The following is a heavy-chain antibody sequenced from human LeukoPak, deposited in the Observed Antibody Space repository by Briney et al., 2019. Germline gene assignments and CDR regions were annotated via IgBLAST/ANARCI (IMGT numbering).Heavy chain of an antibody. CDR1: GYTFTGYY. V-gene: IGHV1-2*02. D-gene: IGHD6-13*01. CDR3: ARDSAGSSWYIGY. Sequence: GASVKASCKASGYTFTGYYMHWVRQAPGQGLEWMGWINPNSGGTNYAQKFQGRVTMTRDTSISTAYMELSRLRSDDTAVYYCARDSAGSSWYIGYWGQGTLVTVSS. J-gene: IGHJ4*02. CDR2: INPNSGGT.